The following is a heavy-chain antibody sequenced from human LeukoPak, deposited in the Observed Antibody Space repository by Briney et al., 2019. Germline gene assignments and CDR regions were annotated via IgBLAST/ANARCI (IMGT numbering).Heavy chain of an antibody. D-gene: IGHD3-10*01. CDR2: IYYSGST. Sequence: PSETLSLTCTVSGGSISSYYWGWIRQPPGKGLEWIGYIYYSGSTNYNPSLKSRVTISVDTSKNQFSLKLSSATAADTAVYYCARGFGYYYGMDVWGQGTTVTVSS. J-gene: IGHJ6*02. CDR1: GGSISSYY. V-gene: IGHV4-59*01. CDR3: ARGFGYYYGMDV.